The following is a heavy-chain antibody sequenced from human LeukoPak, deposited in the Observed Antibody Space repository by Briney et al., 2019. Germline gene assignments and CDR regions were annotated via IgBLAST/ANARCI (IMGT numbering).Heavy chain of an antibody. J-gene: IGHJ4*02. CDR2: INPKSGAT. CDR3: ARGYSSSSRFDY. CDR1: GYTFTGFF. V-gene: IGHV1-2*02. D-gene: IGHD6-6*01. Sequence: ASVRVSCKASGYTFTGFFMHWVRQAPGQSLEWMGWINPKSGATNSAQKFQGRVTMTRDTSISALYMELSRLRSDDTAVYFCARGYSSSSRFDYWGQGTLVTVSS.